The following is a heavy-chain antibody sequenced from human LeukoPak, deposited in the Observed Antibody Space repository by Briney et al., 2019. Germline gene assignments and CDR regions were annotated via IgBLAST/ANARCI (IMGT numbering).Heavy chain of an antibody. D-gene: IGHD5-18*01. V-gene: IGHV4-4*02. CDR2: IYHSGST. J-gene: IGHJ4*02. Sequence: SETLSLTCAVSGGSISSSNWWSWVRPPPGKGLERIGEIYHSGSTNYNPSLKSRVTISVDKSKNQFSLKLSSVTAADTAVYYCASDLYSYGALDYWGQGTLVTVSS. CDR1: GGSISSSNW. CDR3: ASDLYSYGALDY.